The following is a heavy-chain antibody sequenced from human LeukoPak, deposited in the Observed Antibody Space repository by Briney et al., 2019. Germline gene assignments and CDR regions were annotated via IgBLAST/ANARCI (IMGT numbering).Heavy chain of an antibody. J-gene: IGHJ6*03. V-gene: IGHV3-43D*03. CDR1: GFTFDDYA. CDR2: ISWDGGST. CDR3: AKDIGYCSSTSCYYYYMDV. D-gene: IGHD2-2*01. Sequence: PGGSLRLSCAASGFTFDDYAMHWVRQAPGKGLEWVSLISWDGGSTYYADSVKGRFTISRDNSKNSLYLQMNSLRAGDTALYYCAKDIGYCSSTSCYYYYMDVWGKGTTVTVSS.